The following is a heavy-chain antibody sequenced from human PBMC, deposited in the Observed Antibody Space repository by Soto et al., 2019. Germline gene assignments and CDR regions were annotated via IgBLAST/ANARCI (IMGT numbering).Heavy chain of an antibody. Sequence: QVQLQESGPGLVKPSQTLSLTCTVSGGSISSGGYYWSWIRQHPGKGLEWIGYIYYSGSTYYNPSLKSRVTLAEDTSKNQSPLNLSSVTAADTAVYYCAGGWGGRGDVWGQGTTVTVSS. V-gene: IGHV4-31*03. D-gene: IGHD3-16*01. CDR3: AGGWGGRGDV. CDR1: GGSISSGGYY. J-gene: IGHJ6*02. CDR2: IYYSGST.